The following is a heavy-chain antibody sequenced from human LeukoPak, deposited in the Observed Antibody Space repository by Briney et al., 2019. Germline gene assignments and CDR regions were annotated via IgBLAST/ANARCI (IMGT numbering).Heavy chain of an antibody. CDR2: ISYDGSNK. CDR3: ALSFPSTTGTTVGAFDI. CDR1: GFTFSSYA. J-gene: IGHJ3*02. Sequence: RSGGSLRLSCAASGFTFSSYAMHWVRQAPGKGLEWVAVISYDGSNKYYADSVKGRFTISRDNSKNTLYLQMNSLRAEDTAVYYCALSFPSTTGTTVGAFDIWGQGTMVTVSS. D-gene: IGHD1-1*01. V-gene: IGHV3-30*04.